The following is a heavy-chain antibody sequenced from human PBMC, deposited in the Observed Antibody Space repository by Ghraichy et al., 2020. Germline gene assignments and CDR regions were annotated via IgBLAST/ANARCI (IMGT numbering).Heavy chain of an antibody. CDR2: IYYSGST. CDR1: GGSISSYY. J-gene: IGHJ6*03. V-gene: IGHV4-59*01. Sequence: SETLSLTCTVSGGSISSYYWSWIRQPPGKGLEWIGYIYYSGSTNYNPSLKSRVTISVDTSKNQFSLKLSSVTAADTAVYYCATLYGGYGAYYYMDVWGKGTTVTVS. CDR3: ATLYGGYGAYYYMDV. D-gene: IGHD5-12*01.